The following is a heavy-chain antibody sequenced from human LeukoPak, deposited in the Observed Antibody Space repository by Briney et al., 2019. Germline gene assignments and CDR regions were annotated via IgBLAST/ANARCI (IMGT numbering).Heavy chain of an antibody. CDR2: ISSSSSYI. CDR1: GVTFSSYS. V-gene: IGHV3-21*01. CDR3: ARDGVSAARPAPDGMDV. D-gene: IGHD6-6*01. Sequence: PGGSLRLSCAASGVTFSSYSMNWVRQAPGKGLDWVPSISSSSSYIYYADSVKGRFTISRDNAKNSLYLQMNSLRAEDAAVYYCARDGVSAARPAPDGMDVWGQGTTVTVSS. J-gene: IGHJ6*02.